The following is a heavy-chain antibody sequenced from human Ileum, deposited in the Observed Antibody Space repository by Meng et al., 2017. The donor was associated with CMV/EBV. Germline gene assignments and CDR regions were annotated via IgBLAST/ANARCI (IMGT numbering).Heavy chain of an antibody. CDR2: MNPTTGNT. J-gene: IGHJ4*02. CDR3: ARWVGSYFAY. CDR1: RYTFTNYD. Sequence: ASVKVSCKASRYTFTNYDINWLRQVSGQGLEWMGWMNPTTGNTGFSEKFQGRITITMNTSLSTTYMELSSLTSEDTALYYCARWVGSYFAYWGQGTPVTVSS. V-gene: IGHV1-8*01. D-gene: IGHD4-23*01.